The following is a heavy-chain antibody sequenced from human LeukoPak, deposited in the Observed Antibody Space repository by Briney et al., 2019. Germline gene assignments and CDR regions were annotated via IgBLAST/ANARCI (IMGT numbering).Heavy chain of an antibody. CDR2: IQYDGTNE. D-gene: IGHD3-10*01. Sequence: GGSLRLSCAASGFIFSTYDIHWVRQAPGKGLEWVTFIQYDGTNEYQADSVKGRFTISRDNSKNTVYLQMNSLRIEDTAVYYCARSLTKVRGYDYWGQGILVTVSS. CDR1: GFIFSTYD. V-gene: IGHV3-30*02. J-gene: IGHJ4*02. CDR3: ARSLTKVRGYDY.